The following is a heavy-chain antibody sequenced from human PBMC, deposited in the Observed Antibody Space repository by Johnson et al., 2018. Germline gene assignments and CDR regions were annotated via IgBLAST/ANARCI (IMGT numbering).Heavy chain of an antibody. Sequence: QVQLVQSGAEVKKPGASVKVSCKASGYTFTSYYMHWVRQAPGQGLEWMGIINPSGGSTSYAQKFQGRVPRTRDTSTSTVHMALSSLRSEDTAVYYCARTPTTVTDVAYYYYGMDVWGQGTTVTVSS. CDR2: INPSGGST. J-gene: IGHJ6*02. CDR3: ARTPTTVTDVAYYYYGMDV. D-gene: IGHD4-11*01. CDR1: GYTFTSYY. V-gene: IGHV1-46*01.